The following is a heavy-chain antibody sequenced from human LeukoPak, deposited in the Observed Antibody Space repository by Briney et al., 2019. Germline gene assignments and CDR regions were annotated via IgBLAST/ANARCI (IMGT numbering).Heavy chain of an antibody. CDR2: INPNGGGT. D-gene: IGHD1-14*01. Sequence: ASVKVSCKASGYTFTDHYLHWLRQAPGQGLEYLGWINPNGGGTNFPQKFQGRVTMTTDTSTSTVYMELRSLRSADTAVFYCARDSSTGPPAYWGQGTLVTVSS. CDR1: GYTFTDHY. V-gene: IGHV1-2*02. J-gene: IGHJ4*02. CDR3: ARDSSTGPPAY.